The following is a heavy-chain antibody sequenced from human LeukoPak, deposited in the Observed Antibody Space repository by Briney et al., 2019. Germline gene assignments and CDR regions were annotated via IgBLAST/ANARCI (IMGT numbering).Heavy chain of an antibody. CDR2: ISHDGSNE. CDR1: GFSFSSYV. D-gene: IGHD3-22*01. CDR3: ARDYYDSSLTGDYFDY. J-gene: IGHJ4*02. V-gene: IGHV3-30-3*01. Sequence: GGSLRLSCAASGFSFSSYVLHWVRQAPGKGLEWVAVISHDGSNENYADSVKGRFTISRDNSKNTLYLQMNSLRAEDTAVYYCARDYYDSSLTGDYFDYWGQGTLVTVSS.